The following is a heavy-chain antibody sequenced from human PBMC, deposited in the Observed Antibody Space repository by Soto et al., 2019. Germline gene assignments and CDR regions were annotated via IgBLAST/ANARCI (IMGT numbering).Heavy chain of an antibody. J-gene: IGHJ3*02. V-gene: IGHV3-23*01. D-gene: IGHD1-26*01. CDR3: ANTVVGATPVLGAFDI. Sequence: PGGSLRLSCAASGFTFTNYAMNWVRQAPGKGLEWVSAISSSGGSTYYADSVKGRFTISRDNSKNTLYLQMNSLRAEDTAVYYCANTVVGATPVLGAFDIWGQGTMVTVSS. CDR2: ISSSGGST. CDR1: GFTFTNYA.